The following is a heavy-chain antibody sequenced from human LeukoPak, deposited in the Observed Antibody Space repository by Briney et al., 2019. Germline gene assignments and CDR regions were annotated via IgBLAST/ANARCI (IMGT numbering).Heavy chain of an antibody. Sequence: GGSLRLSCAASGSTFSSYAMHWVRQAPGKGLEWVAVISYDGSNKYYADSVKGRFTISRDNSKNTLYLQMNSLRAEDTAVYYCARGELFDYWGQGTLVTVSS. V-gene: IGHV3-30-3*01. CDR1: GSTFSSYA. D-gene: IGHD3-10*01. J-gene: IGHJ4*02. CDR3: ARGELFDY. CDR2: ISYDGSNK.